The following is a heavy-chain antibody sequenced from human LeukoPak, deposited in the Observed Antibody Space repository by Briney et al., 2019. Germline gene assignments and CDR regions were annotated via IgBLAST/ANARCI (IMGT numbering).Heavy chain of an antibody. CDR2: ISTSSIAK. CDR3: ARYYPMDV. Sequence: GGSLRLPCAASGFTFSSYSMTWVRQAPGKGLEWISYISTSSIAKYYADSVKGRFAISRDNAKNSMYLQMNSLRAEDTAVYYCARYYPMDVWGQGTTVTVSS. CDR1: GFTFSSYS. J-gene: IGHJ6*02. D-gene: IGHD3-10*01. V-gene: IGHV3-48*01.